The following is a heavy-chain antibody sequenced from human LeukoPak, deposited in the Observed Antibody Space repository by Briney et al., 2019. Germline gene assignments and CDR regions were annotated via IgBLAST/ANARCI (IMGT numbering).Heavy chain of an antibody. D-gene: IGHD1-26*01. V-gene: IGHV1-69*05. CDR1: GGTFSSYA. CDR3: ARLIVGAYHFDY. J-gene: IGHJ4*02. Sequence: SVKVSCKASGGTFSSYAISWVRQAPGQGLEGMGGIIPIFGTANYAQKFQGRVTITTDESTSTAYMELSSLRSEDTAVYYCARLIVGAYHFDYWGQGTLVTVSS. CDR2: IIPIFGTA.